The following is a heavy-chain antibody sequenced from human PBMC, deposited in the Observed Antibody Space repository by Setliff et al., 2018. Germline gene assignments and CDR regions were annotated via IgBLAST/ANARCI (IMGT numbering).Heavy chain of an antibody. V-gene: IGHV4-34*01. CDR1: GGSFSGYY. Sequence: PSETLSLTCAVYGGSFSGYYWGWIRQPPGKGPEWIGEIDQSGITNYNPSLKSRVTISIDTSKNQFSLRLSSVTATDTAVYYCARGRRITMIVVPPGVFDIWGQGTMGTVS. CDR2: IDQSGIT. CDR3: ARGRRITMIVVPPGVFDI. D-gene: IGHD3-22*01. J-gene: IGHJ3*02.